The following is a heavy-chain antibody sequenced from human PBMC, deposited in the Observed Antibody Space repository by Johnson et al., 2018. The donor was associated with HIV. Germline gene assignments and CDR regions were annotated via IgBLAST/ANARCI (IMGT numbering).Heavy chain of an antibody. CDR3: ANDLGGSYLGTISHAFDI. CDR1: GFNLSDYY. V-gene: IGHV3-11*04. Sequence: QVQLVESGGGVVQPGRSLRLSCAASGFNLSDYYMSWIRQAPGKGLEWLSYIGSGGTTIYSADSVKGRFTISRDNSKNTLYLQMNSLRAEDTAVYYCANDLGGSYLGTISHAFDIWGQGTMVTVSS. CDR2: IGSGGTTI. D-gene: IGHD1-26*01. J-gene: IGHJ3*02.